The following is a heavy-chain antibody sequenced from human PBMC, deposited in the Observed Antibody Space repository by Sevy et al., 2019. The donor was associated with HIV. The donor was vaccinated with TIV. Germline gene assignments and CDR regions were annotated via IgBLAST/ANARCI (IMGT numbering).Heavy chain of an antibody. CDR3: ATGFFTVVRGVMGRRYNYYVMDV. CDR2: IIPKIGTA. CDR1: GGTFSSYG. Sequence: ASVKVSCKASGGTFSSYGIGWVRQAPGQGLEWMGGIIPKIGTANSAQKFQGRVTINADEFTSTAYMELSSLRSEDTAVYYCATGFFTVVRGVMGRRYNYYVMDVWGQGTTVTVSS. V-gene: IGHV1-69*13. D-gene: IGHD3-10*01. J-gene: IGHJ6*02.